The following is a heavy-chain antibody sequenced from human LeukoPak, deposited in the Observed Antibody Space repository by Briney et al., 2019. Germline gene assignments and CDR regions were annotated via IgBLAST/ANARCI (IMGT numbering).Heavy chain of an antibody. D-gene: IGHD1-26*01. J-gene: IGHJ5*02. CDR2: VSADESGK. CDR3: ASLDRSEIP. Sequence: AGGSLRLSCVASGFSFDKFGMHWVRQAPGKGLEYVSSVSADESGKYYTQSVRGRFSISRDNSKNTMYLHLGNLRPDDMGIYYCASLDRSEIPWGPGALVTVSS. V-gene: IGHV3-64*01. CDR1: GFSFDKFG.